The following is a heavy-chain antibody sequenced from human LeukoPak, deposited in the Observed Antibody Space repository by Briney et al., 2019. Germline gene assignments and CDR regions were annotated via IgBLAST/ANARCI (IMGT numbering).Heavy chain of an antibody. D-gene: IGHD6-13*01. CDR3: AKGGYSGSWSYYFDH. CDR2: IWYDGSNK. V-gene: IGHV3-33*06. Sequence: GGSLRLSCAASGFTFSSYGMHWVRQAPGKGLEWVAVIWYDGSNKYYADSVKGRFTISRDNSKNTVYLQMNSLRAEDTAVYYCAKGGYSGSWSYYFDHWGQGALVTVSS. J-gene: IGHJ4*02. CDR1: GFTFSSYG.